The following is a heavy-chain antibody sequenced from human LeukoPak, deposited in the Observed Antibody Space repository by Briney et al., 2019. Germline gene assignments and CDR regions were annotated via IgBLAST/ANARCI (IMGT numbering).Heavy chain of an antibody. D-gene: IGHD5-12*01. CDR1: GFTFSSYA. J-gene: IGHJ6*02. CDR3: ARGGRGHDFSPNCYYGMDV. Sequence: GGSLRLSCAASGFTFSSYAMHWVRQAPGKGLEYVSAISRNGGSTYYANSVKGRFTISRDNSKNTLYLQMGSLRAEDTAVYYCARGGRGHDFSPNCYYGMDVWGQGTTVTVSS. CDR2: ISRNGGST. V-gene: IGHV3-64*01.